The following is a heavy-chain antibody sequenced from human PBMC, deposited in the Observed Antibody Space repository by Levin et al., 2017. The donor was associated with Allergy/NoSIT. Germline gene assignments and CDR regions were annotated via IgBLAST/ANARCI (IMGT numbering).Heavy chain of an antibody. CDR2: ISSSSSTI. D-gene: IGHD2-2*01. Sequence: GGSLRLSCAASGFTFSSYSMNWVRQAPGKGLEWVSYISSSSSTIYYADSVKGRFTISRDNAKNSLYLQMNSLRDEDTAVYYCARVGVVVPAAKGFYYFDYWGQGTLVTVSS. CDR1: GFTFSSYS. CDR3: ARVGVVVPAAKGFYYFDY. J-gene: IGHJ4*02. V-gene: IGHV3-48*02.